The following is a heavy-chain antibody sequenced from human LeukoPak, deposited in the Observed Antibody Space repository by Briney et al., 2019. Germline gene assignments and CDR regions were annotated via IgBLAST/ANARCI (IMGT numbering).Heavy chain of an antibody. J-gene: IGHJ6*02. Sequence: PGRSLRLSCAASGFTFSSYAMHWVRQAPGKGLEWVAVISYDGSNKYYADSVKGRFTISRDNSKNTLYLQMNSLRAEDTAVYYCAKVSGSYYGGYGMDVWGQGTTVTVSS. CDR1: GFTFSSYA. V-gene: IGHV3-30-3*01. CDR3: AKVSGSYYGGYGMDV. D-gene: IGHD1-26*01. CDR2: ISYDGSNK.